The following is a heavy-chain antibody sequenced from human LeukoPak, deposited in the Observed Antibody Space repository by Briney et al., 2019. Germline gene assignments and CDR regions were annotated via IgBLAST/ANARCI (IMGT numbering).Heavy chain of an antibody. D-gene: IGHD3-3*01. J-gene: IGHJ4*02. V-gene: IGHV3-23*01. CDR2: ISGSGGST. CDR1: GFTFSTYA. Sequence: GGSLRLSCAASGFTFSTYAVNWVRQAPGKGLEWVSTISGSGGSTYYADSVKGRFTISRDNSKNTLYLQMNSLRAEDTAVYYCAKDGSLRFLEWLFDWGQGTLVTVSS. CDR3: AKDGSLRFLEWLFD.